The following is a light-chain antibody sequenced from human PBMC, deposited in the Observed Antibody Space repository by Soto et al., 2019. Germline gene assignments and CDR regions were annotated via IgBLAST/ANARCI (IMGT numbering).Light chain of an antibody. CDR1: SSAVGGYNY. CDR2: EVS. Sequence: QSALTQPASVSGSPGQSITISCTGTSSAVGGYNYVSWYQQHPGKAPKFMIYEVSNRPSGVSNRFSGSKSGNTASLTISGLQAEDEADYYCLSYRASSARYVFGTGTKVTVL. V-gene: IGLV2-14*01. J-gene: IGLJ1*01. CDR3: LSYRASSARYV.